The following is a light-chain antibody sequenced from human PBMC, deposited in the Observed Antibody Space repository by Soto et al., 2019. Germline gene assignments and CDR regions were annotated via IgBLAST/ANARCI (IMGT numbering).Light chain of an antibody. Sequence: QSALTQPASVSGSPGQSITISCAGTNSDIGSYNYVSWYQHCPGKAPRLVIYDVNNRPSGVPNRFSGSKSGNTASLTISGLQAEDEADYYCSSYTDSSARVFGGGTKVTVL. V-gene: IGLV2-14*03. CDR2: DVN. J-gene: IGLJ3*02. CDR3: SSYTDSSARV. CDR1: NSDIGSYNY.